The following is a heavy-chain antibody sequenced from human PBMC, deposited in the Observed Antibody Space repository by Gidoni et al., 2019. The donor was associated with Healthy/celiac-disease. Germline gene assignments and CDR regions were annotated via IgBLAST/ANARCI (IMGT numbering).Heavy chain of an antibody. CDR3: ARDGQTYYYGSGSLDY. V-gene: IGHV3-30*01. Sequence: QVQLVESGGGVVQPGRSLRLSCAASGFTFSRYAMHWVRQAPGKGLEWVAVISYDGSNKYYADSVKGRFTISRDNSKNTLYLQMNSLRAEDTAVYYCARDGQTYYYGSGSLDYWGQGTLVTVSS. CDR1: GFTFSRYA. CDR2: ISYDGSNK. J-gene: IGHJ4*02. D-gene: IGHD3-10*01.